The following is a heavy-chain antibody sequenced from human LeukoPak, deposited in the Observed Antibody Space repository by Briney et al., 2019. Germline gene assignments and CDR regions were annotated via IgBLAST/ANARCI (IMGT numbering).Heavy chain of an antibody. V-gene: IGHV1-2*02. CDR3: ATESFNHDFWSGSPHNNWFDP. CDR1: GYTFTGYY. CDR2: INPNSGGT. J-gene: IGHJ5*02. D-gene: IGHD3-3*01. Sequence: VASVKVSCKASGYTFTGYYMHWVRQAPGQGLEWMGWINPNSGGTNYAQKFQGRVTMTRDTSISTAYMELSRLRSDDTAVYYCATESFNHDFWSGSPHNNWFDPWGQGTLVTVSS.